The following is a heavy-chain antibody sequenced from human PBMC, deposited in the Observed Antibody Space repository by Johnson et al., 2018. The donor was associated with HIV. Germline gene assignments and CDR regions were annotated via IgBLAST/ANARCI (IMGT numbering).Heavy chain of an antibody. J-gene: IGHJ3*02. CDR2: ISSSGSTI. V-gene: IGHV3-11*04. CDR1: GFTFSDYY. D-gene: IGHD1-7*01. Sequence: QVQLVESGGGLVKPGGSLRLSCAASGFTFSDYYMSWIRQAPGKGLEWVSYISSSGSTIYYADSVEGRVTISRDNAKNSLYLQMNSLRAEDTAVYYCASGAQFGTVSHDAFDIWGQGTMVTVSS. CDR3: ASGAQFGTVSHDAFDI.